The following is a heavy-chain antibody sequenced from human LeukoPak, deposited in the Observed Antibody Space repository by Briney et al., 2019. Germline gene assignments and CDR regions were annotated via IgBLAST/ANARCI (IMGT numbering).Heavy chain of an antibody. V-gene: IGHV1-69*02. J-gene: IGHJ5*02. Sequence: SVKVSCKASGGTFSSYTISWVRQAPGQGLEWKGRIIPILGIANYAQKFQGRVTITADKSTSTAYMELSSLRSEDTAVYYCARAHYYDSRYNWFDPWGQGTLVTVSS. CDR1: GGTFSSYT. CDR2: IIPILGIA. CDR3: ARAHYYDSRYNWFDP. D-gene: IGHD3-22*01.